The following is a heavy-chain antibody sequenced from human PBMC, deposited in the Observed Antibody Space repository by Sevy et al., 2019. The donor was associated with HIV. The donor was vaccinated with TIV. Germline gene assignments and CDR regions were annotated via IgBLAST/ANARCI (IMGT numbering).Heavy chain of an antibody. CDR2: IIGSSGNT. J-gene: IGHJ6*02. CDR3: AKCRGDLTGFYNGLAA. CDR1: GFTFSNYA. D-gene: IGHD3-10*01. V-gene: IGHV3-23*01. Sequence: GGSLRLSCAASGFTFSNYAMTWVRQAPGRGLEWVSAIIGSSGNTKYADAVKGRFTISRDNSKNTLYLQMDSLRAKDTALYYCAKCRGDLTGFYNGLAAWGQGTTVTVSS.